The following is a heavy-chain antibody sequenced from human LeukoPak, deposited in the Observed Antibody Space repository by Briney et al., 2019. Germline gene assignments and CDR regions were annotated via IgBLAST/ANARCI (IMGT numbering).Heavy chain of an antibody. D-gene: IGHD1-26*01. V-gene: IGHV3-30*18. Sequence: GGSLRLSCAASGFSFSSHGMHWVRQAPGKGLEWVAVISYDGSNKYYADSVKGRFTISRDNSKNTLYLQMNSLRAEDTAVYYCAKLIVGATHDAFDIWGQGTMVTVSS. CDR1: GFSFSSHG. CDR3: AKLIVGATHDAFDI. J-gene: IGHJ3*02. CDR2: ISYDGSNK.